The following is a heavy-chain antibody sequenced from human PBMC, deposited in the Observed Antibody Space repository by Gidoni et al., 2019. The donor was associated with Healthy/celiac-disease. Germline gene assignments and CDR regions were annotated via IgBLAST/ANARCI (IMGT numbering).Heavy chain of an antibody. CDR2: ISGSGGST. Sequence: EVQLLESGGGLVQPGGSLRLSCAAPGFTFSSYAMSWVRQAPGQGLEWVSAISGSGGSTYYADSVKGRFTISRDNSKNTLYLQMNSLRAEDTAVYYCAKTLNSGSYYGYYYMDVWGKGTTVTVSS. D-gene: IGHD1-26*01. V-gene: IGHV3-23*01. J-gene: IGHJ6*03. CDR1: GFTFSSYA. CDR3: AKTLNSGSYYGYYYMDV.